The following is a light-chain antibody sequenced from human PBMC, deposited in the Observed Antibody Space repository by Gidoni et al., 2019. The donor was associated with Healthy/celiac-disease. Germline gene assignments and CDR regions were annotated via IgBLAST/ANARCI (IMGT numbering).Light chain of an antibody. J-gene: IGKJ2*01. V-gene: IGKV3-20*01. CDR1: QSVSSSY. CDR2: GAS. Sequence: SPGERATLSCRASQSVSSSYLAWYQQKPGQAPRLLIYGASSRATGIPDRFSGSGSGTDFTLTLSRLEPEDFAVYYCQQYGSSPYTFGQGTKLEIK. CDR3: QQYGSSPYT.